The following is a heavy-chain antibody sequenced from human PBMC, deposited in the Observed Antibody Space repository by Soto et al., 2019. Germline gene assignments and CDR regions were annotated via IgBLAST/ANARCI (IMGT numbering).Heavy chain of an antibody. J-gene: IGHJ4*02. D-gene: IGHD2-2*01. Sequence: QVQLVQSGAEVKKPGASVKVSCKASGYTFTNYGISWVRQAPGQGLEWMGWISAYNGNTDYAQKFQGRVTMTTDTSTSTDYMELRSLRSDDTGVYCCARGGAYCVSTSCHDYWGQGTLVTVSS. CDR1: GYTFTNYG. V-gene: IGHV1-18*01. CDR2: ISAYNGNT. CDR3: ARGGAYCVSTSCHDY.